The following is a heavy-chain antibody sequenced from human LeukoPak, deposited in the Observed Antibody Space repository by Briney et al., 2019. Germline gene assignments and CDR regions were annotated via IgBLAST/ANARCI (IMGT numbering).Heavy chain of an antibody. CDR3: ARGLVISPSSGHGMDV. V-gene: IGHV3-21*01. Sequence: GGSLRLSCAASGFTFSSYSMNWVRQARGKGLEWVSSISSSSSYIYYADSVKGRFTISRDNAKNSLYLQMNSLRAEDTAVYYCARGLVISPSSGHGMDVWGQGNTVTVSS. CDR1: GFTFSSYS. D-gene: IGHD3-22*01. J-gene: IGHJ6*02. CDR2: ISSSSSYI.